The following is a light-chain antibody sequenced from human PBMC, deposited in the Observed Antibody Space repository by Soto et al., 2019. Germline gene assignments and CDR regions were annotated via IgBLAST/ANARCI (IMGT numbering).Light chain of an antibody. J-gene: IGLJ2*01. Sequence: QSALTQPRSVSGSPGQSVTISCTGTSSDVGGWNYVSWYQHHPGKGPKALIFDVYKRPSGVPDRFSASKSGNTASLTISGLQADDEADYYCSSYAGSYTVVFGGGTKLTVL. CDR3: SSYAGSYTVV. CDR2: DVY. V-gene: IGLV2-11*01. CDR1: SSDVGGWNY.